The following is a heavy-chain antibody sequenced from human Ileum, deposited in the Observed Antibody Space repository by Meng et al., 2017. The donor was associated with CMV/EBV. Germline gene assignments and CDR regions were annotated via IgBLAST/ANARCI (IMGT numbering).Heavy chain of an antibody. CDR1: GYTVTGYE. CDR3: ARRGSGSYSGGVIDY. J-gene: IGHJ4*02. CDR2: INPNSGGT. Sequence: SGYTVTGYEVHWERQAPGQGLEWMGWINPNSGGTNYAQKFQGRVTMTRDTSISTAYMELSRLRSDDTAVYYCARRGSGSYSGGVIDYWGQGTLVTVSS. D-gene: IGHD1-26*01. V-gene: IGHV1-2*02.